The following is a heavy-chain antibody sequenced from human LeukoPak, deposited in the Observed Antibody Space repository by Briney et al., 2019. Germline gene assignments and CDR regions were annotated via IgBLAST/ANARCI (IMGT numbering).Heavy chain of an antibody. CDR1: GVSVGSAGYY. J-gene: IGHJ4*02. V-gene: IGHV4-61*08. CDR3: ARGQSQRGSYRYYFTY. Sequence: PSETLSLTCSVSGVSVGSAGYYWTWIRQPPGKGLEWIGYMYYSGNSNYNPFLKSRVTMSLDPSKNRFSLKLSSVTAADTAVYYCARGQSQRGSYRYYFTYWGQGTLVTVSS. D-gene: IGHD1-26*01. CDR2: MYYSGNS.